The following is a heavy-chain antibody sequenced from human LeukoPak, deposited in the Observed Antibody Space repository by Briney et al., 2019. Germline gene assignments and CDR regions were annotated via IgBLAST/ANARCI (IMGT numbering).Heavy chain of an antibody. J-gene: IGHJ4*02. CDR3: ARLYSSSLGRVFDY. V-gene: IGHV4-59*01. CDR2: IYNSGST. CDR1: GGTITSYY. Sequence: PSETLSLTCTVSGGTITSYYWSWLRQPPGKGLEWIGYIYNSGSTNYNPSLKSRVTISVDTSKNQFSLKLSSVTAADTAAYYCARLYSSSLGRVFDYWGQGTLVTVSS. D-gene: IGHD4-11*01.